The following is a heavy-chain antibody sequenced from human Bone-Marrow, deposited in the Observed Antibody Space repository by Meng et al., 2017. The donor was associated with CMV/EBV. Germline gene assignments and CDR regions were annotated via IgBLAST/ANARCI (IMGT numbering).Heavy chain of an antibody. CDR3: ARGRRWALLENRFDY. CDR2: IYDGGST. V-gene: IGHV4-39*07. CDR1: GGSVSSGSYF. J-gene: IGHJ4*02. Sequence: SETLSLTCTVSGGSVSSGSYFWGWVRQPPGKGLEWIGIYDGGSTYYNPSLKSRIVISVDTSGTQFSLKLSSVTAADTAVYYCARGRRWALLENRFDYWGQGTLVTVSS. D-gene: IGHD1-26*01.